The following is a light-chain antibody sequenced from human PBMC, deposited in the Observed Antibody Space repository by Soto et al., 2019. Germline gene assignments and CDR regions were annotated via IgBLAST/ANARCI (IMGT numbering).Light chain of an antibody. Sequence: PSVSGAPGQRVTISCTGSRSNIGAGYDVHWYQQLPGIAPKLLIYGNSNRPSGVPDRFSGSKSGTSASLAITGLQAEDEADYYCQSYDSRLSGFVFGTGTKVTVL. CDR1: RSNIGAGYD. CDR2: GNS. V-gene: IGLV1-40*01. CDR3: QSYDSRLSGFV. J-gene: IGLJ1*01.